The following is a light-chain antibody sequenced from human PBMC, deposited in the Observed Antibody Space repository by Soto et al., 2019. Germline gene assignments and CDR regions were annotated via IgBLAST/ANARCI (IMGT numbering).Light chain of an antibody. V-gene: IGLV2-8*01. CDR3: SSYAGSINLI. J-gene: IGLJ2*01. CDR2: EVS. CDR1: SSDVGGHNH. Sequence: QSALTQPPSASGSPGQSVTISCTGSSSDVGGHNHVSWYQQHPGKAPKLMIYEVSKRPSGVPDRFSGSKSVNTASLTVSWLQAEDEADYYGSSYAGSINLIFGGGTKLTVL.